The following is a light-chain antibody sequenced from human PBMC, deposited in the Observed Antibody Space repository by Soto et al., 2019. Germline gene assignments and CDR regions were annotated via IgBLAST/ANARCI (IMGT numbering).Light chain of an antibody. J-gene: IGKJ1*01. V-gene: IGKV1-39*01. CDR2: SAS. Sequence: DIQMTQSPSTLSASVGDSVTITCRTSQHVDRYLSWYQQIPGRAPKLLIYSASSLVSGVPPRFTGSASGTEFTLSISSLQREDFATYFCQQSSNIPWTFGQGTKVDIK. CDR3: QQSSNIPWT. CDR1: QHVDRY.